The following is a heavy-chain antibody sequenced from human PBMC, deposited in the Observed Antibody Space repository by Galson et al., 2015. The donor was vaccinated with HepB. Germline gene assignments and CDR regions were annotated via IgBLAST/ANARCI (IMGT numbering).Heavy chain of an antibody. V-gene: IGHV3-48*03. CDR3: ARNVALDF. J-gene: IGHJ4*02. D-gene: IGHD5-12*01. CDR2: ITSYSSTI. Sequence: SLRLSCAASGFTFSTYEMSWVRQAPGKGLEWLSYITSYSSTIHYADSVKGRFTISRNNAKNSLYLQMNNLRAEDTAVYYCARNVALDFWGQGTLVTVSS. CDR1: GFTFSTYE.